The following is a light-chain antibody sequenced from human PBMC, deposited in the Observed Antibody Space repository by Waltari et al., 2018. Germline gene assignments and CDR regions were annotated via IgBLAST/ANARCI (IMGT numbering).Light chain of an antibody. CDR2: RNN. Sequence: QSVLTQPPSASGTPGQRVTISCSGSISNLGTNYVYWYQQFPGTAPKLLIQRNNRRPSGVPDRFSGSKSGTSASLAISGLRSEDEADDYCASWDDSLSVGVFGGGTKLTVL. CDR1: ISNLGTNY. J-gene: IGLJ3*02. V-gene: IGLV1-47*01. CDR3: ASWDDSLSVGV.